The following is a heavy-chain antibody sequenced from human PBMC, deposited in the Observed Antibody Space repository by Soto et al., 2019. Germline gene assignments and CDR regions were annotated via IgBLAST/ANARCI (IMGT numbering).Heavy chain of an antibody. CDR2: MSHSGGT. J-gene: IGHJ3*02. CDR1: GGFVSSGSYY. Sequence: QVQLQQWGAGLLKPSETLSLTCAVYGGFVSSGSYYWSWIRQPPGKGLEWIGEMSHSGGTHFNPSLRSRVTISVDTSKNQFSLKMSSVTAADTALYYCARVERGTATTVVDAFEIWGRGTMVTVSS. D-gene: IGHD1-1*01. V-gene: IGHV4-34*01. CDR3: ARVERGTATTVVDAFEI.